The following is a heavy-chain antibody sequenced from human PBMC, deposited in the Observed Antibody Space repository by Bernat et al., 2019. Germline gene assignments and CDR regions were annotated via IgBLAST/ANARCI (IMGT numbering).Heavy chain of an antibody. J-gene: IGHJ4*02. CDR1: GFTFSSYW. CDR3: ARAWRETGTSTHHIDY. D-gene: IGHD1-1*01. V-gene: IGHV3-7*03. Sequence: EVQLVESGGDLVQPGGSLILSCAASGFTFSSYWMSWVRQAPGKGLEWVANIKQDGSEKYYVDSVKGRFTISRDNAKNSVYLQMNTLRVEDTAVYYCARAWRETGTSTHHIDYWGQGTLVTVYS. CDR2: IKQDGSEK.